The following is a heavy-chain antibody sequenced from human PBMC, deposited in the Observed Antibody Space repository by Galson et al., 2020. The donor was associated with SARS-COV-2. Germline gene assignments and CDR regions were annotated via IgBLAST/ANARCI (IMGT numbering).Heavy chain of an antibody. CDR2: IYYSGST. Sequence: SETLSLTCTVSGGSISSSSYYWGWIRQPPGKGLEWIGSIYYSGSTYYNPSLKSRVTISVDTSKNQFSLKLSSVTAADTAVYYCARHRNSSGYYYYYYYYMDVWGKGTTVTISS. D-gene: IGHD3-22*01. CDR1: GGSISSSSYY. CDR3: ARHRNSSGYYYYYYYYMDV. J-gene: IGHJ6*03. V-gene: IGHV4-39*01.